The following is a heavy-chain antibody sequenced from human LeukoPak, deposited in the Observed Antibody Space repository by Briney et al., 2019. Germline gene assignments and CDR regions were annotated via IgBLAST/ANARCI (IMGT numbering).Heavy chain of an antibody. D-gene: IGHD3-10*01. CDR3: ARDRGATWLGALDY. Sequence: PGGSLRLSCAASGFTFSDYYMSWIRQAPGKGLEWVSYISSSCSTIYYADSVKGRFTISRDNAKNSLYLQMNTLGADDTAVYYCARDRGATWLGALDYWGQGTLVTVSS. CDR1: GFTFSDYY. J-gene: IGHJ4*02. CDR2: ISSSCSTI. V-gene: IGHV3-11*01.